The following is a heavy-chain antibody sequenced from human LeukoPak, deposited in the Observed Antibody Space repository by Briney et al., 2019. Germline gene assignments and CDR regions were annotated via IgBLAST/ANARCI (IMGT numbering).Heavy chain of an antibody. D-gene: IGHD4-23*01. Sequence: PGGSLRLSCEASGFDFSNYYMSWVRQAPGKGLEWLANIKYDGSYTYYVDSVKGRFTISRDNVKNSLYLQMSSLRAEDTAVYYCTRDESATVATYRFDFWGQGTLVTVSS. CDR1: GFDFSNYY. CDR3: TRDESATVATYRFDF. V-gene: IGHV3-7*01. CDR2: IKYDGSYT. J-gene: IGHJ4*02.